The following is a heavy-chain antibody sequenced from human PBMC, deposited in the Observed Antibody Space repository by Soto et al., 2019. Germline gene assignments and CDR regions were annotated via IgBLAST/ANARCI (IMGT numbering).Heavy chain of an antibody. CDR3: AKSRVFIGAIVTLLDS. Sequence: GGSLRLSCATSGFTFSSYAMVWVRQAAEKGLEWVASISNNGDTAYYVDSVKGRFTISRGNSENTLYLQMNGLRADDTALYFCAKSRVFIGAIVTLLDSWGQGTQVTVSS. D-gene: IGHD3-16*02. J-gene: IGHJ4*02. V-gene: IGHV3-23*01. CDR2: ISNNGDTA. CDR1: GFTFSSYA.